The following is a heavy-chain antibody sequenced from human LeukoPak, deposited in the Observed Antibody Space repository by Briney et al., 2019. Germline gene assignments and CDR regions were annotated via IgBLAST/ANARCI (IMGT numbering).Heavy chain of an antibody. CDR2: INHSGST. D-gene: IGHD6-19*01. CDR1: GGSFSGYY. Sequence: SETLSLTCAVYGGSFSGYYWSWLRQPPGKGLEWIGEINHSGSTNYNPSLKSRVTISVDTSKNQFSLKLSSVTAADTAVYYCASVSGWYILGAFDIWGQGTMVTVSS. CDR3: ASVSGWYILGAFDI. J-gene: IGHJ3*02. V-gene: IGHV4-34*01.